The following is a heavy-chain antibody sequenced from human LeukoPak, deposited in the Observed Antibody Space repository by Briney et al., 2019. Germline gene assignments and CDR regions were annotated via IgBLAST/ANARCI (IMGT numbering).Heavy chain of an antibody. D-gene: IGHD2-15*01. CDR1: GFTFSDSY. J-gene: IGHJ3*01. V-gene: IGHV3-11*05. Sequence: GGSLRLSCAASGFTFSDSYMTWIRQAPGKGLELLSYISGSASDVNYIDSVKGRFTISRDNRKNSLYLQMNSLRPEDTALYYCAKDRGGGSQLGDAFDVWGQGTMVRVSS. CDR3: AKDRGGGSQLGDAFDV. CDR2: ISGSASDV.